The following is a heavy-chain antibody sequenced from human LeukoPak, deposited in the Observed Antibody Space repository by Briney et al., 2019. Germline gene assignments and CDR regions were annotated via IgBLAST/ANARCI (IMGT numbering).Heavy chain of an antibody. V-gene: IGHV4-38-2*02. CDR1: GYSISSGYY. J-gene: IGHJ4*02. D-gene: IGHD4-17*01. CDR2: IHHSGSS. CDR3: TRENGDYAYDH. Sequence: SETLSLTCTVSGYSISSGYYWGWIRQPPGKGLEWIGSIHHSGSSNYNSSLKSRVTLSLDTSKNQFSLRLSSVTVADTAVYYCTRENGDYAYDHWGQGTLVTVSS.